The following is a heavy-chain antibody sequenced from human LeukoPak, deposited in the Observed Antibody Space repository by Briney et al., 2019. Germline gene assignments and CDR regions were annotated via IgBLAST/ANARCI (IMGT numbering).Heavy chain of an antibody. V-gene: IGHV1-18*01. Sequence: ASVKVSYKTSGYPFTTYGVAWVRQAPGQGLEWMGWINSYKGDTQYSQKFQGRFALTSDTSTNTVHMELWSLRSDDTAVYYCARDTNNEIDYWGQGTLVIVSS. CDR2: INSYKGDT. D-gene: IGHD2-8*01. CDR1: GYPFTTYG. CDR3: ARDTNNEIDY. J-gene: IGHJ4*02.